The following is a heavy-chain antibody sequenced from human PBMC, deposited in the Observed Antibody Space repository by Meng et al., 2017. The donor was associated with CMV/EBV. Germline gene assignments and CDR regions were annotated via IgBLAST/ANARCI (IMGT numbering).Heavy chain of an antibody. CDR1: GFTFSSYE. J-gene: IGHJ6*02. Sequence: SCAASGFTFSSYEMNWVRQAPGKGLEWVSYISSSGSTIYYADSVKGRFTISRDNAKNSLYLQMNSLRAEDTAVYYCASSKGVYDSSGYYSYGMDVWGQGTTVTVSS. V-gene: IGHV3-48*03. CDR2: ISSSGSTI. D-gene: IGHD3-22*01. CDR3: ASSKGVYDSSGYYSYGMDV.